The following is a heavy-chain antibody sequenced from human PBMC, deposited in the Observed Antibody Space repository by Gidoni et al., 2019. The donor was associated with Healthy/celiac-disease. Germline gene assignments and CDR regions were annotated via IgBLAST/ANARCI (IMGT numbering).Heavy chain of an antibody. D-gene: IGHD3-16*01. CDR1: GYSFPSDG. J-gene: IGHJ4*02. V-gene: IGHV1-18*01. CDR2: ISAYDGNT. CDR3: ARDYRRGENKGFDY. Sequence: QLQLVQSGAELNTPGASAKGPCTASGYSFPSDGISWVRQAPGQGREWMGWISAYDGNTNYAQKLQGRVTMSTDTSTSTAEMELRSLRSDDTAVYYCARDYRRGENKGFDYGGQGTLVTVSS.